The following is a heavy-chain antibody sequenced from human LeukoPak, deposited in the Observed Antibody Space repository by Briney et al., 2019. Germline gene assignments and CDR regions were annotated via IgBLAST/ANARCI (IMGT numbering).Heavy chain of an antibody. CDR1: GYTFTSYG. CDR2: ISAYNGNT. J-gene: IGHJ4*02. D-gene: IGHD6-13*01. CDR3: AREYSSSWYRRGYYFDY. V-gene: IGHV1-18*01. Sequence: ASVKVSCKASGYTFTSYGISWVRQAPGQGLEWMGWISAYNGNTNYAQRLQGRVTMTTDTSTSTAYMELRSLRSDDTAVYYCAREYSSSWYRRGYYFDYWGQGTLVTVSS.